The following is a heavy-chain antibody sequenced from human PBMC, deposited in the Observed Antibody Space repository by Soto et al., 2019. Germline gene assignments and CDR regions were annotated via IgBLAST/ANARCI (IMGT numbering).Heavy chain of an antibody. J-gene: IGHJ4*02. D-gene: IGHD2-2*01. CDR2: IKSKSDGTT. V-gene: IGHV3-15*07. CDR3: ITRSFTIRIFDY. CDR1: GFTVSNAW. Sequence: GGSLRLSCAASGFTVSNAWMEWVRQAPGKGLEWVGRIKSKSDGTTQYATPVKGRFTISRDDSQNMLYLQMNSLKTEDTAVYYCITRSFTIRIFDYWGQGTLVTVSS.